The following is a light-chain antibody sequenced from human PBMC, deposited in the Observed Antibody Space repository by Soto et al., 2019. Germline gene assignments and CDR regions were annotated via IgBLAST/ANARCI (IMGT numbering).Light chain of an antibody. J-gene: IGKJ1*01. V-gene: IGKV3-20*01. Sequence: EIVLTQSPGTLSLSPGERATLSCRTSQSVSNNYLAWYQQKPGQAPRLLIYGASTMSTGIPDRFSRSGSGTDFTLSISRLEPEDCAVYYCKQYSNLWTFGQGTKVEIK. CDR1: QSVSNNY. CDR2: GAS. CDR3: KQYSNLWT.